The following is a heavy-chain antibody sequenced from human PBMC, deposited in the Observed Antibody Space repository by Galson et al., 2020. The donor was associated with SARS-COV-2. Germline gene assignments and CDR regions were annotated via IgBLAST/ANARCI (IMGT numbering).Heavy chain of an antibody. CDR3: ARDLGPGSTTCYFFGMDV. CDR1: GVTFSSHG. Sequence: GGSLRLSCAASGVTFSSHGMHWVRQAPGKGLEWVSLIWSDESNTYHADSVKGRFTISRDNSKNTLYLQMNSLRAEDTAVYYCARDLGPGSTTCYFFGMDVWGQGTTVTVAS. CDR2: IWSDESNT. D-gene: IGHD1-7*01. V-gene: IGHV3-33*08. J-gene: IGHJ6*02.